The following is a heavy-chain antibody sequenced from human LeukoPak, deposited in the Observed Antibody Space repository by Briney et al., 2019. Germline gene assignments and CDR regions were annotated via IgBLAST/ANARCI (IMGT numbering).Heavy chain of an antibody. V-gene: IGHV4-39*07. D-gene: IGHD1-26*01. J-gene: IGHJ4*02. CDR3: ARDSRGSYLSNDY. CDR2: IYYSGST. Sequence: SETLSLTCTVSGGSISSSSYYWGWIRQPPGKGLEWIGSIYYSGSTYYNPSLKSRVTISVDTSKNQFSLKLSSVTAADTAVYYCARDSRGSYLSNDYWGQGTLVTVSS. CDR1: GGSISSSSYY.